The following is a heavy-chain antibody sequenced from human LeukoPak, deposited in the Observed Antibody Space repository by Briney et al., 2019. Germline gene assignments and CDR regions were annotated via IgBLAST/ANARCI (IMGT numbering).Heavy chain of an antibody. Sequence: PSETLSLTCTVSGGSISASGHYWGWIRQPPGKGLERIGSIYYGGSTYYNPSLRSRVTISLDTSKNQFSLKVNSVTAADTAVYYCARHNDPGHAFDIWGQGTMVTVSS. CDR3: ARHNDPGHAFDI. CDR2: IYYGGST. CDR1: GGSISASGHY. D-gene: IGHD1-1*01. J-gene: IGHJ3*02. V-gene: IGHV4-39*01.